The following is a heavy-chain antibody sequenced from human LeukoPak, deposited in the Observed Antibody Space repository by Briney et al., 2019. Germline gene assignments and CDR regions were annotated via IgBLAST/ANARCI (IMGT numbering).Heavy chain of an antibody. CDR2: INSDGSST. D-gene: IGHD3-10*01. CDR1: GFTFSSYW. CDR3: ARSEINDYNRY. J-gene: IGHJ4*02. V-gene: IGHV3-74*01. Sequence: QPGGSLRLSCAASGFTFSSYWMHWVRQAPGKGLVWVSRINSDGSSTSYADSVRGRFSISRDNAKNTLYLQMNSLRAEDTAVYYCARSEINDYNRYWGQGITVIVSS.